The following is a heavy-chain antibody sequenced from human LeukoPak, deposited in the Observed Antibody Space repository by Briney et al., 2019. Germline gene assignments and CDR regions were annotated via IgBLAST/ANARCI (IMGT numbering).Heavy chain of an antibody. CDR2: ISYDGSNK. Sequence: TGGSLRLSCAASGFTFSSYAMHWVRQAPGKGLEWVAVISYDGSNKYYADSVKGRFTISRDNSKNTLYVQMNSLRADDTAVYYCAKDPGWFGEDKNWYFDLWGRGTLVTVSS. J-gene: IGHJ2*01. D-gene: IGHD3-10*01. V-gene: IGHV3-30-3*01. CDR3: AKDPGWFGEDKNWYFDL. CDR1: GFTFSSYA.